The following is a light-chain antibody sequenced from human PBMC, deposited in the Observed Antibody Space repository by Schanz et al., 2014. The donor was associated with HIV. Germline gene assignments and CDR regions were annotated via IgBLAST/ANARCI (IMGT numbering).Light chain of an antibody. V-gene: IGLV2-14*03. CDR2: AVT. J-gene: IGLJ2*01. Sequence: QSALTQPASVSGSPGQSITISCTGTNYDIGGNDFVSWYQQHPGEAPKLLIYAVTDRPSGISNRFSGSKSANTASLTVSGLQAEDEADYYCVSYTGTNNPVFGGGTKLTVL. CDR3: VSYTGTNNPV. CDR1: NYDIGGNDF.